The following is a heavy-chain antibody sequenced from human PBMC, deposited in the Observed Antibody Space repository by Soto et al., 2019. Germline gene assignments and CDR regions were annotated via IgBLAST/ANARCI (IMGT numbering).Heavy chain of an antibody. V-gene: IGHV1-2*04. D-gene: IGHD2-15*01. J-gene: IGHJ3*02. CDR1: GYTFTGYY. CDR2: INPNSGST. Sequence: QVQVVQSGAEVKKPGASVKVSCKASGYTFTGYYMHWVRQAPGQGLEWMGWINPNSGSTNYAQKLQGWVTMTRDTSISTAYMELSRLRSDDTAVYYCARGYCSGGSCYSDDAFDIWGQGTMVTVSS. CDR3: ARGYCSGGSCYSDDAFDI.